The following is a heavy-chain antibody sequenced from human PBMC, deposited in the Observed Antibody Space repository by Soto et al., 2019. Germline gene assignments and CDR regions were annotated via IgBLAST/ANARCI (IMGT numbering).Heavy chain of an antibody. CDR3: ASDLVGASDSYGLDV. CDR2: IWHDGNNK. V-gene: IGHV3-33*01. Sequence: GGSLRLSCAASGFTFSNYGMHWVRQAPGKGLEWVTIIWHDGNNKYYADSVRGRFIISRDNSKNRLYLQMNSLRAEDTAVYYCASDLVGASDSYGLDVWGQGTPVTVSS. CDR1: GFTFSNYG. J-gene: IGHJ6*02. D-gene: IGHD1-26*01.